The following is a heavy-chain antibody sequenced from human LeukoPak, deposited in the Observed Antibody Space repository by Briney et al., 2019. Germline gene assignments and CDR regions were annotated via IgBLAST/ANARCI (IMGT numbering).Heavy chain of an antibody. CDR2: IYYSGST. Sequence: PSETLSLTCTVSGGSISSYYWSWIRQPPGKGLEWIGYIYYSGSTKYNPSLKSRVTISVDTSKNQFYLKLSSVTAADTAVYYCARSQRDLLTGYLGGVWFDPWGQGTLVTVSS. J-gene: IGHJ5*02. CDR3: ARSQRDLLTGYLGGVWFDP. V-gene: IGHV4-59*01. CDR1: GGSISSYY. D-gene: IGHD3-9*01.